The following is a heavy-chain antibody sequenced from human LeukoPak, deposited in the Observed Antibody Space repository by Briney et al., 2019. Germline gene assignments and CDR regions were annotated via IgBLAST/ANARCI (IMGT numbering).Heavy chain of an antibody. J-gene: IGHJ4*02. CDR1: GYMFTSYW. CDR3: ARRTYYYDNNGYYLDY. V-gene: IGHV5-51*01. Sequence: GESLKISCKGSGYMFTSYWIGWVRQMPGKGLEWMGIVYPRDSNTTYSPSFQGQVTISADKSINTAYLQWSSLKASDTAMYYCARRTYYYDNNGYYLDYWGQGTLVTVSS. D-gene: IGHD3-22*01. CDR2: VYPRDSNT.